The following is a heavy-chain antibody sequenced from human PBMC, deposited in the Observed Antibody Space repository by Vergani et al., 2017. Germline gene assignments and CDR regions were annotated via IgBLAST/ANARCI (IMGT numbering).Heavy chain of an antibody. V-gene: IGHV3-11*01. CDR2: ISSSGSTI. Sequence: QVQLVESGGGLVKPGGSLRLSCAASGFTFSDYYMSWIRQAPGKGLEWVSYISSSGSTIYYADSVKGRFTISRDNAKNSLYLQMNSLRAEDTAVYYCARDHERYDFWSGYYTNYYYMDVGGKGTTVTVSS. D-gene: IGHD3-3*01. J-gene: IGHJ6*03. CDR3: ARDHERYDFWSGYYTNYYYMDV. CDR1: GFTFSDYY.